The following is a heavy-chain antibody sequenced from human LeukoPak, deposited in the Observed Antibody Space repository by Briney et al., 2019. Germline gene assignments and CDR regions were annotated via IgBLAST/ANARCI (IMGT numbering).Heavy chain of an antibody. J-gene: IGHJ4*02. CDR2: IYYSGST. CDR1: GGSISSYY. V-gene: IGHV4-59*01. D-gene: IGHD5-18*01. Sequence: SETLSLTCTVSGGSISSYYWSWIRQPPGKGLEWIGYIYYSGSTNYNPSLKSRVTISVDTSKNQFSLKLSSVTAADTAVYYCARGVVDTAMRDCQGDYWGQGTLVTVSS. CDR3: ARGVVDTAMRDCQGDY.